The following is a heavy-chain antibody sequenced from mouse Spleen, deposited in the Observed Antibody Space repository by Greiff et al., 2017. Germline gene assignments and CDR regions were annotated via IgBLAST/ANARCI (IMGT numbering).Heavy chain of an antibody. D-gene: IGHD3-3*01. Sequence: VQLQQSGAELARPGASVKLSCKASGYTFTSYGISWVKQRTGQGLEWIGEIYPRSGNTYYNEKFKGKATLTADKSSSTAYMELRSLTSEDSAVYFCASPGLGTYWGQGTLVTVSA. CDR2: IYPRSGNT. J-gene: IGHJ3*01. CDR3: ASPGLGTY. CDR1: GYTFTSYG. V-gene: IGHV1-81*01.